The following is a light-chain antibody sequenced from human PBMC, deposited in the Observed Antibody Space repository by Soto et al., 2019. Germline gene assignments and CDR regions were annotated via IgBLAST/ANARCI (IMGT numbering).Light chain of an antibody. CDR2: GVS. Sequence: QSALTQPASVSGSPGQSITISCAGTSSDIGGSNYVSWYQQHPGKAPKLMIYGVSNRPSGVSNRFSGSKSGNTASLTISGLQAEDEADYFRYSSRRYSSTLYVFGTGTKLTVL. CDR1: SSDIGGSNY. V-gene: IGLV2-14*03. J-gene: IGLJ1*01. CDR3: YSSRRYSSTLYV.